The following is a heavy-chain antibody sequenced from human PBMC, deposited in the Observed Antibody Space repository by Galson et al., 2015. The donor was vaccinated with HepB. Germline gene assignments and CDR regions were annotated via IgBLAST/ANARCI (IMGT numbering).Heavy chain of an antibody. V-gene: IGHV3-23*01. J-gene: IGHJ6*03. CDR1: GFTFSSSA. CDR3: AKGGAVTTTFSPMDV. D-gene: IGHD4-17*01. CDR2: ISGSGGST. Sequence: CAASGFTFSSSAMSWVRQAPGRGLEWVSAISGSGGSTYYADSVKGRFTISRDNSKNTLYLQMNSLRAEDTAVYYCAKGGAVTTTFSPMDVWGKGTTVTVSS.